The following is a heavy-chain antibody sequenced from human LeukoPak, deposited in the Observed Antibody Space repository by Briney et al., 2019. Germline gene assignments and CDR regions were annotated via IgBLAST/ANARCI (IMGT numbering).Heavy chain of an antibody. CDR3: ARVTWDKWEQNWFDP. V-gene: IGHV1-69*13. J-gene: IGHJ5*02. CDR1: GYTFTSYY. Sequence: SVKVPCKASGYTFTSYYMHWVRQAPGQGLEWMGGIIPIFGTANYAQKFQGRVTITADESTSTAYMELSSLRSEDTAVYYCARVTWDKWEQNWFDPWGQGTLVTVSS. D-gene: IGHD1-26*01. CDR2: IIPIFGTA.